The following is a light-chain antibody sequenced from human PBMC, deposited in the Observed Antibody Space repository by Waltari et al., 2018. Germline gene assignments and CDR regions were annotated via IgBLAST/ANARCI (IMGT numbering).Light chain of an antibody. V-gene: IGLV1-40*01. CDR1: GSNLRAGHD. J-gene: IGLJ3*02. CDR3: QSYDTTLSVV. Sequence: QSVLTQPPSVSGAPGQKVTIPCTGNGSNLRAGHDVHWCQQLPRAAPKPLIYGTSSRPLGVPDRFFGSTSGTSASLAITGLQAEDEADYYCQSYDTTLSVVFGGGTKLTVL. CDR2: GTS.